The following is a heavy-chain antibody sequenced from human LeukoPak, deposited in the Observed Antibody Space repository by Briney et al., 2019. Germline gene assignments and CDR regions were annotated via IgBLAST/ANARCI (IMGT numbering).Heavy chain of an antibody. CDR2: ISGSGDTT. CDR1: GFTFSNYA. V-gene: IGHV3-23*01. Sequence: GGSLRLSCAASGFTFSNYAMSWVRQAPGKGLEWVSAISGSGDTTYYADSLKGRFPISRDNSKNTLYLQMNSLTAEGTAVYYCAKDLHCSSTSCYTGIFDYWGQGTLVTVSS. J-gene: IGHJ4*02. CDR3: AKDLHCSSTSCYTGIFDY. D-gene: IGHD2-2*02.